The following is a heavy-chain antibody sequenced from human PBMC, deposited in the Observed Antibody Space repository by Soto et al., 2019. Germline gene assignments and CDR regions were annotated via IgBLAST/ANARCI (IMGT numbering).Heavy chain of an antibody. CDR3: AKDANFHHFDY. D-gene: IGHD3-3*01. J-gene: IGHJ4*02. V-gene: IGHV3-30*18. Sequence: GGSLRLSCAASGFTFSSYGMHWVRQAPGKGLEWVAVISYDGSNKYYADSVKGRFTISRDNSENTLYLQMNSLRAEDTAVYYCAKDANFHHFDYWGQGTLVTVSS. CDR2: ISYDGSNK. CDR1: GFTFSSYG.